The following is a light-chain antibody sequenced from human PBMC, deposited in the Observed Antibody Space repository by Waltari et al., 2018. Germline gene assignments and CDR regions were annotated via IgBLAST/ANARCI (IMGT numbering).Light chain of an antibody. J-gene: IGKJ1*01. Sequence: EIVLTQSPGTLSLSPGEGATLSCRASQSISSNYLAWYQPRPGQAPRLLVYDASSRATGIPDRFSGSGSGTDFTLTISRLEPEDFALYFCQQHGSLPQTFGQGTKVEIK. CDR2: DAS. V-gene: IGKV3-20*01. CDR3: QQHGSLPQT. CDR1: QSISSNY.